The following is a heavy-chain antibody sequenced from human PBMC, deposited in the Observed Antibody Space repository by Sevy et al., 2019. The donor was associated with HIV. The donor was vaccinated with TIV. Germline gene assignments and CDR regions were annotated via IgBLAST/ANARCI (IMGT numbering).Heavy chain of an antibody. V-gene: IGHV1-69*13. Sequence: ASVKVSCKASGGTFSSYAISWMRQAPGQGLEWMGGIIPIFGTANYAQKFQGRVTITADESTSTAYMELSSLRSEDTAVYYCASGGCGGDCYSRWFDPWGQGTLVTVSS. CDR3: ASGGCGGDCYSRWFDP. CDR1: GGTFSSYA. D-gene: IGHD2-21*02. J-gene: IGHJ5*02. CDR2: IIPIFGTA.